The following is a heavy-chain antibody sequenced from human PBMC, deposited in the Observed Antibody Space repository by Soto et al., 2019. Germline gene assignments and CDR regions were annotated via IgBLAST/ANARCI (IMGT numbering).Heavy chain of an antibody. CDR3: TKGSGGTVLVSSRFYFDY. D-gene: IGHD3-22*01. Sequence: EVQLLESGGGLAQPGGSLRLSCAASGFTFSNYAMSWVRQAPGKGLEWVSAISGCAGNTYYADSVKGRFTISRDNSKNTLSLQMNSLRAEDTALYYCTKGSGGTVLVSSRFYFDYWGQGTLVPVSP. J-gene: IGHJ4*02. V-gene: IGHV3-23*01. CDR1: GFTFSNYA. CDR2: ISGCAGNT.